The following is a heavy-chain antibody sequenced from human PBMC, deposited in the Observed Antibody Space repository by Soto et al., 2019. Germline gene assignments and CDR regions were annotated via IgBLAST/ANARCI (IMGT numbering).Heavy chain of an antibody. Sequence: ASVKVSCNASGGTFSSYAISWVRQAPGQGLEWMGGIIPIFGTANYAQKFQGRVTITADESTSTAYMELSSLRSEDTAVYYCARPPDYHYWYFDLWGRGTLVTVSS. V-gene: IGHV1-69*13. CDR2: IIPIFGTA. CDR1: GGTFSSYA. J-gene: IGHJ2*01. CDR3: ARPPDYHYWYFDL. D-gene: IGHD4-17*01.